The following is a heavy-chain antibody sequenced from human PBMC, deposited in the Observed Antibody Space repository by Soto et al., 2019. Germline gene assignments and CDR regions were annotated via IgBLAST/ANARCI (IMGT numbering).Heavy chain of an antibody. J-gene: IGHJ6*03. CDR3: ARGGEYSSSSYYYYYMDV. Sequence: GASVKVSCKASGYTFTSYDINWVRQATGQGLEWMGWMNPNSGNTGYAQKFQGRVTMTRNTSISTAYMELSSLRSEDTAVYYCARGGEYSSSSYYYYYMDVGGKGTTVTVSS. CDR1: GYTFTSYD. V-gene: IGHV1-8*01. CDR2: MNPNSGNT. D-gene: IGHD6-6*01.